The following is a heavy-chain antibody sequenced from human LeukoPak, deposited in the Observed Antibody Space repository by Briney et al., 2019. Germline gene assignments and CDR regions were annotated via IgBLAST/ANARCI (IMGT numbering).Heavy chain of an antibody. CDR1: GYSFTSYW. CDR3: ARHMDIVATSGKYYYYGMDV. V-gene: IGHV5-51*01. Sequence: GESLQISCKGSGYSFTSYWIGWVRQMPGKGLEWMGIIYPGDSDTRYSPSFQGQVTISADKSISTAYLQWSSLKASDTAMYYCARHMDIVATSGKYYYYGMDVWGKGTTVTVSS. CDR2: IYPGDSDT. D-gene: IGHD5-12*01. J-gene: IGHJ6*04.